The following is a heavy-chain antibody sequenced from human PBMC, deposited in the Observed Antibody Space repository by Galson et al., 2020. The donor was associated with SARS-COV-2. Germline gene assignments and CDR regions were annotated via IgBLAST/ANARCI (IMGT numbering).Heavy chain of an antibody. J-gene: IGHJ3*02. CDR1: GFSLSNARMG. Sequence: KMSGPTLVKPTETLTLTCTVSGFSLSNARMGVSWIRQPPGKALEWLAHIFSNDEKSYSTSLKSRLTISRDTSKSQVVLTMTNMDPVDTATYYCALIRLLWDSGSFYDAFDIWGQGTLVTVSS. CDR2: IFSNDEK. D-gene: IGHD1-26*01. CDR3: ALIRLLWDSGSFYDAFDI. V-gene: IGHV2-26*01.